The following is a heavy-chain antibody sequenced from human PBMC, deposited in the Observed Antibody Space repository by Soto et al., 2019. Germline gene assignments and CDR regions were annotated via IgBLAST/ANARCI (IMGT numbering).Heavy chain of an antibody. CDR2: IKQDGSEK. CDR3: ARGIAMDV. V-gene: IGHV3-7*04. D-gene: IGHD6-13*01. J-gene: IGHJ6*02. Sequence: GGSLRLSCVASGFTFSSYWMSWVRQAPGKGLEWVANIKQDGSEKYYVDSVKGRFTISRDNAKNSLYLQMNSLRAEDTAVYYCARGIAMDVWGQGTTVTVSS. CDR1: GFTFSSYW.